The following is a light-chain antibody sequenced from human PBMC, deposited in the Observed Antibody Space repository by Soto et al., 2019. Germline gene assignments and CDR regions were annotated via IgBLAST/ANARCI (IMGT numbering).Light chain of an antibody. CDR1: QSVSSSY. Sequence: EIVLTQSPGTLSLCPGERATLSCRASQSVSSSYLAWYQQKPGQAPRLLIYGASSRATGIPDRFSGSGSGTDFTLTISRLEPEDFEVYYCQQFGSSPLFTFGPGNKVDVK. V-gene: IGKV3-20*01. CDR3: QQFGSSPLFT. CDR2: GAS. J-gene: IGKJ3*01.